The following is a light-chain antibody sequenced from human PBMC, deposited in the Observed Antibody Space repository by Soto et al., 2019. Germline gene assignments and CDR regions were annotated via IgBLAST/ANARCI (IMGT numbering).Light chain of an antibody. J-gene: IGLJ1*01. CDR3: CSYAGSYTHYV. CDR1: SSDVGGYNY. V-gene: IGLV2-11*01. CDR2: DVS. Sequence: QSALTQPRSVSGSPGQSITISCTGTSSDVGGYNYVSWYRQHPGRAPKLMIYDVSKRPSGFPDRFSGSKSGYTSSLTISGLQAEDEADYYCCSYAGSYTHYVFGTGTKLTLL.